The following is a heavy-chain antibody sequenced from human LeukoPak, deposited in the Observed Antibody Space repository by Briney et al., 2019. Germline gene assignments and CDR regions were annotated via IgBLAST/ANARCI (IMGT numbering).Heavy chain of an antibody. V-gene: IGHV3-33*01. D-gene: IGHD3-22*01. CDR1: GFTSSSYG. CDR2: IWYDGSNK. Sequence: PGGSLRLSCAASGFTSSSYGMHWVRQAPGKGLEWVAVIWYDGSNKYYADSVKGRFTISRDNSKNTLYLQMNSLRAEDTAVYYCAREYYYDSSGLFDYWGQGTLVTVSS. CDR3: AREYYYDSSGLFDY. J-gene: IGHJ4*02.